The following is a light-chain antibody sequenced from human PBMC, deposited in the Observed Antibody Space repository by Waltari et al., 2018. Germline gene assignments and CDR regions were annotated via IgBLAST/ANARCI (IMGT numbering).Light chain of an antibody. V-gene: IGLV2-8*01. CDR1: SSDVGSYTS. CDR3: SSKGGSNNLV. CDR2: EVS. J-gene: IGLJ3*02. Sequence: QSALTQPPSASGSPGQSVTISRTGTSSDVGSYTSHSWFHQPPGKAPKLIIYEVSKRPSGVPDRFSGSKSGNTASMTVAGLQAEDEADYYCSSKGGSNNLVFGGGTKLTVL.